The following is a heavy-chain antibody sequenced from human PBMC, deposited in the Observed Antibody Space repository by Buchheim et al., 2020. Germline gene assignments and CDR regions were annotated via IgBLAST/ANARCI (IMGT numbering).Heavy chain of an antibody. Sequence: QVQLVQSGAEVKKPGASVKVSCKASGYTFTSYDINWVRQATGQGLEWMGWMNPNSGNTGYAQQFQGRVTMTRNTSISTAYMEMSSLRSEDTAGYYCARVPTVTTQDYYYYYGMDVWGQGTT. D-gene: IGHD4-17*01. CDR2: MNPNSGNT. J-gene: IGHJ6*02. CDR3: ARVPTVTTQDYYYYYGMDV. CDR1: GYTFTSYD. V-gene: IGHV1-8*01.